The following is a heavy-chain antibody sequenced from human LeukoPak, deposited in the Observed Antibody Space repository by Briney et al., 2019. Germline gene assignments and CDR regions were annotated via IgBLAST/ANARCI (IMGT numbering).Heavy chain of an antibody. V-gene: IGHV4-59*01. D-gene: IGHD3-10*01. Sequence: SETLSLTCTVSGGSISSYYWSWIRQPPGKGLEWIGYIYYSGSTNYNPSLKSRVTISVDTSKNQFSLKLSSVTAADTAVYYCARSLGYYYGSGSYHYWGQGTLVTVSS. CDR2: IYYSGST. CDR1: GGSISSYY. J-gene: IGHJ4*02. CDR3: ARSLGYYYGSGSYHY.